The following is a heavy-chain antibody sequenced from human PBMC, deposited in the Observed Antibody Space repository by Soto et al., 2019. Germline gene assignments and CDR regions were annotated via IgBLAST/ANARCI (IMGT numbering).Heavy chain of an antibody. CDR3: ARGQMTRGVTKYYYFGLDV. CDR1: GGSFSGYY. CDR2: INHSGST. J-gene: IGHJ6*02. D-gene: IGHD3-10*01. V-gene: IGHV4-34*01. Sequence: SETLSLTCAVYGGSFSGYYWSWIRQPPGKGLEWIGEINHSGSTNYNPSLKSRVTISVDTSKNQFSLRLSSVTAADTAVYYCARGQMTRGVTKYYYFGLDVWGQGTTVTVSS.